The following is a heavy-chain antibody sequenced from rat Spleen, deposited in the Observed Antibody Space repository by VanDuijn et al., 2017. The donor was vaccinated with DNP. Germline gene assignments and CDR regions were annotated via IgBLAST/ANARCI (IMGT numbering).Heavy chain of an antibody. Sequence: EMQLQESGPGLVKPSQSLALTCSVTEYSITSSYRWNWIRKFPGNKLEWMGYINSAGSTNYNPSLKSRISITKDTSKNQFFLHLNSVTTEDTATYYCARWVRYFDYWGHGVMVTVSS. CDR2: INSAGST. CDR3: ARWVRYFDY. CDR1: EYSITSSYR. J-gene: IGHJ2*01. D-gene: IGHD1-1*01. V-gene: IGHV3-3*01.